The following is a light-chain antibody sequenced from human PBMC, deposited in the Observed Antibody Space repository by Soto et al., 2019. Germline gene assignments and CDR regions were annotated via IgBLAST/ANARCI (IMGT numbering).Light chain of an antibody. J-gene: IGKJ4*01. V-gene: IGKV3-15*01. CDR1: QSVSSN. Sequence: EIVMTQSPATLSVSPGERATLSCRASQSVSSNLAWYQQKPGQAPRLLIYAASSRATGIPARFSGSGSGTDFTLTISSLQSEDFGVYYCQQHNDWPLAFGGGTKVEVK. CDR2: AAS. CDR3: QQHNDWPLA.